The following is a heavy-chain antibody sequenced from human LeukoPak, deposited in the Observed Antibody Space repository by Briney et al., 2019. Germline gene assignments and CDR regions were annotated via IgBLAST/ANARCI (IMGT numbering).Heavy chain of an antibody. D-gene: IGHD2-2*01. CDR3: ARTNEIVVVPAAIGD. J-gene: IGHJ4*02. V-gene: IGHV3-64*04. CDR2: ISSNGGST. Sequence: GGSLRLSCSASGFTFSSYAMHWVRQAPGKGLEYVSAISSNGGSTYYADSVKGRFTISRDNSKNTLYLQMNSLRAEDTAVYYCARTNEIVVVPAAIGDWGQGTLVTVSS. CDR1: GFTFSSYA.